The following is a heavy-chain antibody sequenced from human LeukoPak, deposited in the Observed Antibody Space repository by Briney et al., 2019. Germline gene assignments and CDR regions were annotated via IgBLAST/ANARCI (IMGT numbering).Heavy chain of an antibody. D-gene: IGHD5/OR15-5a*01. CDR1: GGSVTGGYYH. J-gene: IGHJ4*02. Sequence: PSETLSLTCTVSGGSVTGGYYHWSWIRHPPGKGLEWIGYVSYSGSTNYNPSLKSRLTMSLDTSKNQLSLKLNSVTAADTAVYYCARAPRCLRPTCYFDYWGQGTLVTVSS. V-gene: IGHV4-61*01. CDR2: VSYSGST. CDR3: ARAPRCLRPTCYFDY.